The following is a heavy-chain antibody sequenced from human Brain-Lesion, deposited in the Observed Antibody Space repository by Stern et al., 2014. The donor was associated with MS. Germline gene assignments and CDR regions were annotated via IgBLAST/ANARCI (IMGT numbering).Heavy chain of an antibody. V-gene: IGHV5-51*03. J-gene: IGHJ4*02. CDR3: ARSPATPSGYDRFDY. D-gene: IGHD5-12*01. CDR2: IFPRDSNT. Sequence: VQLGQSGAEVKKPGESLKISCEASGYLFDDYWIGWVRQMSGRGLELVAIIFPRDSNTRYSPSVQGQVTISADKSISTPYLQRSSLKASDPAMYSCARSPATPSGYDRFDYWGQGALVTVSS. CDR1: GYLFDDYW.